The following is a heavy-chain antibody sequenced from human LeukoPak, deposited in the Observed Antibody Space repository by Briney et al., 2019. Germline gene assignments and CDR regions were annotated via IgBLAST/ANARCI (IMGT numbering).Heavy chain of an antibody. Sequence: ASVKVSCKASGYTFTSYDINWVRQATGQGLEWMGWMNPNSGNTGYAQKFQGRVTITRNTSISTAYMELSSLRSEDAAVYYCARGDYYGSGSYQKVGYYYYMDVWGKGTTVTVS. CDR1: GYTFTSYD. D-gene: IGHD3-10*01. CDR3: ARGDYYGSGSYQKVGYYYYMDV. J-gene: IGHJ6*03. V-gene: IGHV1-8*03. CDR2: MNPNSGNT.